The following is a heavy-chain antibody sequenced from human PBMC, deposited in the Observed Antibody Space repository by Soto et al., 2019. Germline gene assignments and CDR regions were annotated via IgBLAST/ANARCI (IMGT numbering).Heavy chain of an antibody. Sequence: GGSLRLSCTSSGFTFGDYAMSLFRQAPGKGLEWVGFIRSKAYGGTTEYAASVKGRFTISRDDSKSIAYLQMNSLKTEDTAVYYCTRDHLGGYGLGFDFWGQGTLVTVSS. CDR1: GFTFGDYA. CDR2: IRSKAYGGTT. CDR3: TRDHLGGYGLGFDF. D-gene: IGHD5-12*01. J-gene: IGHJ4*02. V-gene: IGHV3-49*03.